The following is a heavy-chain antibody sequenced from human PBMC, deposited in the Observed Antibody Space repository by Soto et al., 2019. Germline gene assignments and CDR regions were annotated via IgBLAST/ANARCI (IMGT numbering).Heavy chain of an antibody. Sequence: GGSLRLSCAASGFTFDDYAMHWVRQAPGKGLEWVSGISWNSGSIGYADSVKGRFTISRDNAKNTLYLQMNSLRAEDTAVYYCASSDSSAYYRTFAYWGQGTLVTVSS. CDR3: ASSDSSAYYRTFAY. CDR1: GFTFDDYA. J-gene: IGHJ4*02. CDR2: ISWNSGSI. V-gene: IGHV3-9*01. D-gene: IGHD3-22*01.